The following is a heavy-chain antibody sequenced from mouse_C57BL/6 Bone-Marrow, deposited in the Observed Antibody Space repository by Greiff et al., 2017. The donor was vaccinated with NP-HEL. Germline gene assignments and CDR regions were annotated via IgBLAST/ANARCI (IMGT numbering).Heavy chain of an antibody. CDR3: ARYQGDSSGFHYAMDY. V-gene: IGHV1-69*01. CDR1: GYTFTSYW. Sequence: QVQLKQPGAELVMPGASVKLSCKASGYTFTSYWMHWVKQRPGQGLEWIGEIDPSDSYTNYNQKFKGKSTLTVDKSSSTAYMQLSSLTSEDSAVYYCARYQGDSSGFHYAMDYWGQGTSVTVSS. J-gene: IGHJ4*01. D-gene: IGHD3-2*02. CDR2: IDPSDSYT.